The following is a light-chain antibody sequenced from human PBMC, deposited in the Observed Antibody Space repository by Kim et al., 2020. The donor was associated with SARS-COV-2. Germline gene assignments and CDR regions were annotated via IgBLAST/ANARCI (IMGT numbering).Light chain of an antibody. CDR1: KLGDKY. J-gene: IGLJ2*01. CDR3: QAWDSSTVV. Sequence: VAPGQTASITCTGEKLGDKYACWYQQKPGQSPVLVIYQDSKRPSGIPERFSGSNSGNTATLTISGTQAMDEADYYCQAWDSSTVVFGGGTQLTVL. V-gene: IGLV3-1*01. CDR2: QDS.